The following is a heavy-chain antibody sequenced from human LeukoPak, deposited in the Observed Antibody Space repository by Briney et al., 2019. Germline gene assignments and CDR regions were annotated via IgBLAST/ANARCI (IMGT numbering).Heavy chain of an antibody. V-gene: IGHV4-59*08. Sequence: PSETLSLTCTVSGGSINNYWSWIRQPPGKGLEWIGYIYYIGGTNYNPSLKSRVTISLDTSKNQFSLNLRSVAAADTAVYYCARRSNYMDVWGKGTTVTVSS. CDR1: GGSINNY. CDR2: IYYIGGT. CDR3: ARRSNYMDV. J-gene: IGHJ6*03. D-gene: IGHD4-11*01.